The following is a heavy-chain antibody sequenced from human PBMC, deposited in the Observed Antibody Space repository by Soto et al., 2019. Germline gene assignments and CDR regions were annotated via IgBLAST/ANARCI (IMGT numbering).Heavy chain of an antibody. Sequence: QVQLQESGPGLVKPSETLSLTCTVSGDSMNPYYWSWIRQPPGKGLEWIGYIYFSGSTNFNPSLRRRVTLSLDTSKRQFFLRLTSVTAADTAVYYCARAWAVPGSHWGDWGRGTLVTVSS. J-gene: IGHJ4*02. CDR2: IYFSGST. D-gene: IGHD6-19*01. V-gene: IGHV4-59*01. CDR1: GDSMNPYY. CDR3: ARAWAVPGSHWGD.